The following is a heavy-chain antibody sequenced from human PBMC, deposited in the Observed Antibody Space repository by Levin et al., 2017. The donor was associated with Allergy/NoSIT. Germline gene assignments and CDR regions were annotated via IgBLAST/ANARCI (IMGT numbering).Heavy chain of an antibody. CDR1: GGSISSGGYS. D-gene: IGHD5-18*01. CDR2: IYLSGST. CDR3: ASVAGYTYGYYFDY. J-gene: IGHJ4*02. Sequence: SQTLSLTCAVSGGSISSGGYSWSWIRQPPGKGLEWIGNIYLSGSTNDNPSLKSRVTMSVDRSKNQFSLKLSYVTAADTAVYYCASVAGYTYGYYFDYWGPGTLVTVSS. V-gene: IGHV4-30-2*01.